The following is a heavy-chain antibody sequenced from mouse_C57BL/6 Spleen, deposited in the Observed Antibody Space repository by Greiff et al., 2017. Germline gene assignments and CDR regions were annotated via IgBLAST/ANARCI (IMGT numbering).Heavy chain of an antibody. V-gene: IGHV1-15*01. CDR2: IDPETGGT. CDR3: TTVYGNYKMDY. J-gene: IGHJ4*01. D-gene: IGHD2-1*01. Sequence: QVQLQQPGAELVRPGASVTLSCKASGYTFTDYEMHWVKQTPVHGLEWIGAIDPETGGTAYNQKFKGKAILTADKSSSTAYMELRSLTSEDSAVYYCTTVYGNYKMDYWGQGTSVTVSS. CDR1: GYTFTDYE.